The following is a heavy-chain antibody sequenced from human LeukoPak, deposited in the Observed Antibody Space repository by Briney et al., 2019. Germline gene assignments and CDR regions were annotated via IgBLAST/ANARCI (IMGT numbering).Heavy chain of an antibody. Sequence: GSLRLSCAASGFTFSSYAMGLVRQAPGKGLEGGSTFSCSGAYTYYGGFGKGRFTISRDNSKNTLYLQMNSLRAEDTAVYYCAKYFASGSYYKLPHWGQGTLVTASS. CDR1: GFTFSSYA. D-gene: IGHD3-10*01. J-gene: IGHJ1*01. V-gene: IGHV3-23*01. CDR2: FSCSGAYT. CDR3: AKYFASGSYYKLPH.